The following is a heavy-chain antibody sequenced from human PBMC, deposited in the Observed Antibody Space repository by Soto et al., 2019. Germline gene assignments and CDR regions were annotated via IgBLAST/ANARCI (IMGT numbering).Heavy chain of an antibody. V-gene: IGHV4-4*02. CDR1: DDSTRSRYW. CDR3: AREEKQLSRYGGDFDY. Sequence: SETLSLTCGVFDDSTRSRYWWTWLRRPPGRGLEWIGEVNQSGTSNYNPSLKSRVSISIDNSKNHFSLTMTSVTAADTAVYFCAREEKQLSRYGGDFDYWGQGILVTVSS. J-gene: IGHJ4*02. CDR2: VNQSGTS. D-gene: IGHD3-16*01.